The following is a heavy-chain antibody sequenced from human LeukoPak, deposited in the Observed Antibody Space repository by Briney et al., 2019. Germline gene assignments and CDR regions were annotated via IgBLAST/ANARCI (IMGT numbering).Heavy chain of an antibody. CDR1: GFAFRSYG. CDR2: ISDDASKT. V-gene: IGHV3-23*01. J-gene: IGHJ5*02. D-gene: IGHD3-3*01. Sequence: PGGSLRLSCAASGFAFRSYGMTWVRQAPGKGLEWVSAISDDASKTYYADSVRGRFAISRDNSGNKLYLQMDRLSVEDTAVYYCAKDQASGLDPWGQGTLVTVSS. CDR3: AKDQASGLDP.